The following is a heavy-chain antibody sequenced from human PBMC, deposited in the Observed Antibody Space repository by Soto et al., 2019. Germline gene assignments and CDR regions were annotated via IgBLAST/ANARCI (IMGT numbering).Heavy chain of an antibody. CDR3: AILGGERGYCSGGSCPFDY. Sequence: QVQLVQSGAEVKKPGASVKVSCKASGYTFTGYYMHWVRQAPGQGLEWMGWINPNSGGTNYAQKFQGWVTMTRDTSISTAYMELSRLRSDDTAGYYCAILGGERGYCSGGSCPFDYWGQGTLVTVSS. V-gene: IGHV1-2*04. CDR1: GYTFTGYY. D-gene: IGHD2-15*01. J-gene: IGHJ4*02. CDR2: INPNSGGT.